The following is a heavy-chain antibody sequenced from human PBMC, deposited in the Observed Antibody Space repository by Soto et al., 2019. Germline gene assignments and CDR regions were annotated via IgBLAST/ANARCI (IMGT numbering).Heavy chain of an antibody. D-gene: IGHD2-15*01. J-gene: IGHJ4*02. CDR3: ARSSGGSCWYPPDD. V-gene: IGHV3-30*03. CDR2: VANDGSNQ. CDR1: GFTFSSYG. Sequence: QVQLVESGGGVVQPGRSLRLSCAASGFTFSSYGMQWVRQSPGEGPEWVAIVANDGSNQYYAESVKGRFTISRDNSKTTVFLEMDSLRPEDTAVYYCARSSGGSCWYPPDDWGQGTLVTVSS.